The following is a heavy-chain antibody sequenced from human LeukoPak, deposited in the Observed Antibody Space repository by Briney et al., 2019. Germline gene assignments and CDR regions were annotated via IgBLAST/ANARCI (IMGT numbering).Heavy chain of an antibody. D-gene: IGHD2-2*01. CDR2: ISGSGGST. V-gene: IGHV3-23*01. CDR1: GFTFSSYA. J-gene: IGHJ4*02. Sequence: GGSLRLSCAASGFTFSSYAMSWVRQAPGKGLGWVSAISGSGGSTYYADSVKGRFTISRDNSKNTLYLQMNSLRAEDTAVYYCAKDRDIVVVSAAPHYWGQGTLVTVSS. CDR3: AKDRDIVVVSAAPHY.